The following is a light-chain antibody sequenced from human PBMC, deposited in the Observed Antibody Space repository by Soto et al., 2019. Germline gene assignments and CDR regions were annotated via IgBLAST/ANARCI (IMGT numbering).Light chain of an antibody. Sequence: DIQMTQSPSSVSASVGDRVTITCRASQDISSWLVWYQQKPGKAPKLLIYAASTLQSGVPSRFRGSGSGTDFTRHISSLQPEDFATYYCQQANSFPYTFGQGTKLEIK. V-gene: IGKV1-12*01. CDR3: QQANSFPYT. CDR2: AAS. CDR1: QDISSW. J-gene: IGKJ2*01.